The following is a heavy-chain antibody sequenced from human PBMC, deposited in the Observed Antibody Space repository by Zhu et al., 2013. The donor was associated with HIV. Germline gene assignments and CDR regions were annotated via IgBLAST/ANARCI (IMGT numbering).Heavy chain of an antibody. CDR2: ISWKSGSI. CDR3: AKGAEGVRPAIDY. Sequence: EVQLVESGGGLVQPGRSLRLSCAASGFTFDDYAMHWVRQAPGKGLEWVSGISWKSGSIGYADSVKGRFSISRDNAKNSLYLQMNSLRAEDTALYYCAKGAEGVRPAIDYRGQGTLVTVSS. V-gene: IGHV3-9*01. CDR1: GFTFDDYA. J-gene: IGHJ4*02. D-gene: IGHD2-2*01.